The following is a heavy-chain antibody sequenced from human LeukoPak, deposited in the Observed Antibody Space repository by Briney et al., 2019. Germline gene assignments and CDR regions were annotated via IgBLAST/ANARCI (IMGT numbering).Heavy chain of an antibody. CDR3: ASRRI. CDR1: GGSISSDY. V-gene: IGHV4-59*01. Sequence: SETLSLTCTVSGGSISSDYWSWIRQPPGKGLEWIGYIYSSGSTNYNPSLKSRVTISKDTSKNQLSLKLTSVTAADTAVYYCASRRIWGQGTMVTVSS. J-gene: IGHJ3*02. CDR2: IYSSGST.